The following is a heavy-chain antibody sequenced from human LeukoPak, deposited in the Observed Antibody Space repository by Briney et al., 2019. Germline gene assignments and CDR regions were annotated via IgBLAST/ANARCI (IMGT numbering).Heavy chain of an antibody. Sequence: PGGSLRLSCAASGFTFSSYAMHWVRQAPGKGLEWVAVISYDGSNKYYADSVKGRFTISRDNAKNSLHLQMDSLRAEDAALYYCAKDILQYSSTWYYFDYWGQGTLVTVSS. CDR1: GFTFSSYA. V-gene: IGHV3-30-3*01. CDR3: AKDILQYSSTWYYFDY. D-gene: IGHD6-13*01. J-gene: IGHJ4*02. CDR2: ISYDGSNK.